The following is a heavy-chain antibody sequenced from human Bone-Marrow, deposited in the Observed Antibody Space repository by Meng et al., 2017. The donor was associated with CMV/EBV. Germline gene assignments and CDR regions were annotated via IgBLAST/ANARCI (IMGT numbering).Heavy chain of an antibody. Sequence: ASVKVSCKASGYTFTGYYMHWVRQAPGQGLEWMGWINPNSGGTNYAQKFQGRVTMTRDTSISTAYMRLSRLRSDDTAVYYCAREEGAYGSGSYYYYFDYWGQGTLVTVSS. CDR2: INPNSGGT. J-gene: IGHJ4*02. CDR3: AREEGAYGSGSYYYYFDY. D-gene: IGHD3-10*01. V-gene: IGHV1-2*02. CDR1: GYTFTGYY.